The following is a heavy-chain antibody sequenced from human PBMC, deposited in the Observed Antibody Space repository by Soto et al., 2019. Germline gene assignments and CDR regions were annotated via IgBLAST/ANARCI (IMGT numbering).Heavy chain of an antibody. V-gene: IGHV1-3*01. Sequence: ASVKASCTACGYTFTSYAMHWVRQAPGQRHEWMGWINAGNGNTKYSQKFQGRVTITRDTSASTAYMELNSLRAEDTAVYYCARARKGDHYYDSRGKDAFDIWGQGTMVTVSS. CDR3: ARARKGDHYYDSRGKDAFDI. D-gene: IGHD3-22*01. J-gene: IGHJ3*02. CDR2: INAGNGNT. CDR1: GYTFTSYA.